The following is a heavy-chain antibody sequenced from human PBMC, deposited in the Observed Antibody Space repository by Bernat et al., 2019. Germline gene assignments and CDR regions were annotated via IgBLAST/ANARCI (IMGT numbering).Heavy chain of an antibody. D-gene: IGHD6-19*01. CDR2: IKSKTDGGTT. CDR3: TTDPDSGWYLGY. V-gene: IGHV3-15*07. J-gene: IGHJ4*02. CDR1: GFTFSSYG. Sequence: VRLVESGGGVVQPGRSLRLSCAASGFTFSSYGIHWVRQAPGKGLEWVGRIKSKTDGGTTDYAAPVKGRFTISRDDSKNTLYLQMNSLKTEDTAVYYCTTDPDSGWYLGYWGQGTLVTVSS.